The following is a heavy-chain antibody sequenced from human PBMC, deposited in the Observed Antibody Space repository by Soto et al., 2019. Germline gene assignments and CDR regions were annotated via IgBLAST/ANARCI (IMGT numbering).Heavy chain of an antibody. Sequence: PGGSLRLSCAASGLTFSRYWMKWVRQVPGKGLVWVSRINTDRSHTFYADSVKGRFTISRDNDRNTLYLEMNSLRAEDTAVSYLLRVVHCITSVFDCNWYDSWGEGTLGTGSA. CDR3: LRVVHCITSVFDCNWYDS. J-gene: IGHJ5*01. D-gene: IGHD1-20*01. CDR2: INTDRSHT. V-gene: IGHV3-74*01. CDR1: GLTFSRYW.